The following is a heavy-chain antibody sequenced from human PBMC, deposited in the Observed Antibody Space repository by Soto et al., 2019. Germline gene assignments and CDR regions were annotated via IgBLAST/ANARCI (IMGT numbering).Heavy chain of an antibody. Sequence: PGGSLRLSCAASGFTFGAYTMHWVRQPPGKGLEWVAVVSYDGNNERYTDPVRGRFTVSRDNSKSTLYLQMNSLKPEDTAVYYCARDGYSGRSDGFDIWGQGTMVTVSS. CDR2: VSYDGNNE. CDR3: ARDGYSGRSDGFDI. J-gene: IGHJ3*02. D-gene: IGHD1-26*01. V-gene: IGHV3-30-3*01. CDR1: GFTFGAYT.